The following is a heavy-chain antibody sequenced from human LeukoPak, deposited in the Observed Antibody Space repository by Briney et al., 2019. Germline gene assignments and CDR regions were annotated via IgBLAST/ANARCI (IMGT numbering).Heavy chain of an antibody. J-gene: IGHJ4*02. D-gene: IGHD6-19*01. CDR3: ASVFYSSGLDGFDY. CDR1: GGSISSSRYY. V-gene: IGHV4-39*01. Sequence: SETLSLTCTVSGGSISSSRYYWGWIRQLPGKGLECIGTIYYSGSTYYNPSLKSRVTLSVDTSKNQFSLKLSSVTAADTAVYYCASVFYSSGLDGFDYWGQGTLVTVSS. CDR2: IYYSGST.